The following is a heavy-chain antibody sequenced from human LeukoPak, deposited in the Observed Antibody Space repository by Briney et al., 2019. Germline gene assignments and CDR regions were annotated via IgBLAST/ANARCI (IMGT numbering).Heavy chain of an antibody. Sequence: PSETLSLTCTVSGDSISSSSYYWGWIRQPPGKGLEWIGSIYYSGTTHYNPSLKSRVTMSVDTSKNQFSLKLSSVTAADTAVYYCARRRGGSESRSFDYWGQGSLVTVSS. CDR2: IYYSGTT. J-gene: IGHJ4*02. CDR1: GDSISSSSYY. D-gene: IGHD1-26*01. CDR3: ARRRGGSESRSFDY. V-gene: IGHV4-39*01.